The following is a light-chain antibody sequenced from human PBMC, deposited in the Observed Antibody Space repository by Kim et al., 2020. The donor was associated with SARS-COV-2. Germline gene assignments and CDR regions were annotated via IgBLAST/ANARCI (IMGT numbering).Light chain of an antibody. V-gene: IGLV1-47*01. J-gene: IGLJ2*01. CDR1: SSNIGSTF. Sequence: QSVLTQPPSASGTPGQRVTISCSGSSSNIGSTFVYWYQHLPGTAPKLLIYRNNQRPSGVPDRFSGSKSGTSASLAISGLRSEDEADYYCASWDDSLSGVLFGGGTQLTVL. CDR3: ASWDDSLSGVL. CDR2: RNN.